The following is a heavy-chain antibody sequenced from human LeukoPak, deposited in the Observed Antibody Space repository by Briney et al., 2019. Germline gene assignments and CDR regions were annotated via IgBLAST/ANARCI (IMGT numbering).Heavy chain of an antibody. CDR3: AKSGLNRFDY. CDR1: GFTFGDYA. CDR2: ISGSGGGT. V-gene: IGHV3-23*01. D-gene: IGHD2-15*01. J-gene: IGHJ4*02. Sequence: GGSLRLSCTASGFTFGDYAMSWVRQAPGKGLQWISNISGSGGGTYYADSVKGRFTISRDDSKNTLFLQMNSLRADDTAVYYCAKSGLNRFDYWGQGTLVTVSS.